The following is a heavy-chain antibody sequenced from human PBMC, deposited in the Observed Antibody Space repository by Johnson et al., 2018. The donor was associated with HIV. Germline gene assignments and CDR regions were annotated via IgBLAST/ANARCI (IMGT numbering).Heavy chain of an antibody. D-gene: IGHD3-22*01. CDR1: GFTFSSYG. J-gene: IGHJ3*02. CDR3: VRRFYDSSAFDI. Sequence: EVQLLESGGGLVQPGGSLRLSCAASGFTFSSYGMHWVRQAPGKGLEWVSAISGSGGSTYFTDSERGRFTISRDNSKNTLFLQMNSLRAEDTAVYYCVRRFYDSSAFDIWGQGTLVTVSS. V-gene: IGHV3-23*01. CDR2: ISGSGGST.